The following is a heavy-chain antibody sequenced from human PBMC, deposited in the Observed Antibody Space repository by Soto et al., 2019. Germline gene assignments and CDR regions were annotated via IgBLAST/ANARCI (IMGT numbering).Heavy chain of an antibody. CDR1: GGSISSGGYS. V-gene: IGHV4-30-2*05. CDR2: IYHSGST. D-gene: IGHD2-21*01. Sequence: SETLSLTCAVSGGSISSGGYSWSWIRQPPGKGLEWIGYIYHSGSTYYNPSLKSRVTISVDTSKNQFSLKLSSVTAADTAVYYCSDVPCGNRFDSWGQGIQVTVSS. CDR3: SDVPCGNRFDS. J-gene: IGHJ4*02.